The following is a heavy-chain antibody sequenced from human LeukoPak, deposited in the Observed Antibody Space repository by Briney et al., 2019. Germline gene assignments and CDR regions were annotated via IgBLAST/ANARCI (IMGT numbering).Heavy chain of an antibody. V-gene: IGHV3-33*01. Sequence: GGSLRLSCAASGFTFSSYGMHWVRQAPGKGLEWVAVIWYDGSNKYYADSVKGRFTISRDNSKNTLYLQMNSLRAEDTAVYYCARDRGRITMIVVAPPTGPDYWGQGTLVTVSS. CDR3: ARDRGRITMIVVAPPTGPDY. D-gene: IGHD3-22*01. J-gene: IGHJ4*02. CDR2: IWYDGSNK. CDR1: GFTFSSYG.